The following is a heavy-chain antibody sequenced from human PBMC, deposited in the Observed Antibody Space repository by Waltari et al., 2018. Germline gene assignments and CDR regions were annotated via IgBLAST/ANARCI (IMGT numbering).Heavy chain of an antibody. D-gene: IGHD2-15*01. Sequence: QVQLQESGPGLVKPSQTLSLTCTVSGGSISSGRYYWSWIRQPAGKGLEWIGRIYTSGSTNYNPSLKSRVTISVDTSKNQFSLKLSSVTAADTAVYYCASTVAGAYYYYYYGMDVWGQGTTVTVSS. CDR2: IYTSGST. CDR3: ASTVAGAYYYYYYGMDV. V-gene: IGHV4-61*02. CDR1: GGSISSGRYY. J-gene: IGHJ6*02.